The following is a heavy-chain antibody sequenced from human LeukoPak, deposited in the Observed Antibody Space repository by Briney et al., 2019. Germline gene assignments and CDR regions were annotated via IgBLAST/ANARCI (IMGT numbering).Heavy chain of an antibody. CDR1: GGVFNNYS. V-gene: IGHV1-69*05. Sequence: ASVKVSCKASGGVFNNYSIHWVRQAPGQGLEWTGGIIPLYGTAEYGQKFQGRVTISRDTITMSNLRSEDTAVYYCARKDRSWFDPWGQGTLVTVSS. J-gene: IGHJ5*02. CDR3: ARKDRSWFDP. CDR2: IIPLYGTA.